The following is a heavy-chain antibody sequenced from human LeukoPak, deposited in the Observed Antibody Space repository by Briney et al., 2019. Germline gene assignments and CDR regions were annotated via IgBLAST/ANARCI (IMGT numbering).Heavy chain of an antibody. V-gene: IGHV3-30-3*01. J-gene: IGHJ4*02. CDR1: GFTFSSYA. Sequence: QSGGSLRLSCAASGFTFSSYAMHWVRQAPGKGLEWVAVISYDGSNKYYADSVKGRFTISRDNSKNTLYLQMNSLRAEDTAVYYCARADRGYYDSSGLLHYWGQGTLVTVSS. D-gene: IGHD3-22*01. CDR2: ISYDGSNK. CDR3: ARADRGYYDSSGLLHY.